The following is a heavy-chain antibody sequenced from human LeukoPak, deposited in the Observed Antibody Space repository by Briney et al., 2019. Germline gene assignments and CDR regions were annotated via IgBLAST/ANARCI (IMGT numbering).Heavy chain of an antibody. J-gene: IGHJ4*02. CDR1: GFSISNDW. V-gene: IGHV3-15*01. CDR3: TLIQGWGSGSYYRDF. CDR2: VKSRSAGETT. Sequence: GGSLRLSYAASGFSISNDWMSWVRQAPGKGLEWVARVKSRSAGETTDYAAPVKGRFTISRDDSKNTLYLQMNSLKTEDTAVYYCTLIQGWGSGSYYRDFWGQGTLVTVSS. D-gene: IGHD3-10*01.